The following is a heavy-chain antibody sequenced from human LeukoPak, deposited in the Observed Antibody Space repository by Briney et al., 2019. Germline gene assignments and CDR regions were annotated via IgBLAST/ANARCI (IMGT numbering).Heavy chain of an antibody. V-gene: IGHV1-3*01. Sequence: ASVKVSCKASGYTFTSYAMHWVRQAPGQRLEWMGWTNASNGNTKYSQKFQGRVTITRDTSASTAYMELSSLRSEDTAVYYCARDKVYSSSWSFYYYYGMDVWGQGTTVTVSS. CDR1: GYTFTSYA. D-gene: IGHD6-13*01. CDR2: TNASNGNT. CDR3: ARDKVYSSSWSFYYYYGMDV. J-gene: IGHJ6*02.